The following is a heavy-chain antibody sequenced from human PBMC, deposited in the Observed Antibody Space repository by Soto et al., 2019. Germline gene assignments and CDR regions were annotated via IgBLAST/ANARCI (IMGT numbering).Heavy chain of an antibody. CDR3: ARGNHRWLQLWYFDL. V-gene: IGHV1-69*12. Sequence: QVQLVQSGAEVKKPGSSVTVSCKASGGTFSSYTISWVRQAPGQGLEWMGGIIPIFGTANYAQKFQGRVTIIADESTSTAYMELSSLSSEDTAVYYCARGNHRWLQLWYFDLWGRGTLVTVSS. CDR1: GGTFSSYT. D-gene: IGHD5-12*01. CDR2: IIPIFGTA. J-gene: IGHJ2*01.